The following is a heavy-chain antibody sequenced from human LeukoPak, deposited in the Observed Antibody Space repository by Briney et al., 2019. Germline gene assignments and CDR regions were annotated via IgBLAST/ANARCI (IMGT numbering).Heavy chain of an antibody. D-gene: IGHD3-10*01. J-gene: IGHJ4*02. V-gene: IGHV3-30*02. Sequence: GGSLRLSCAASGFTFSSYGMHWVRQAPGKGLEWVAFIRYDGSNKYYADSVKGRYTISRDNSKNTLYLQMNSLRAEDTAVYYCAKDYGSGSLPHFDYWGQGTLVTVSS. CDR1: GFTFSSYG. CDR2: IRYDGSNK. CDR3: AKDYGSGSLPHFDY.